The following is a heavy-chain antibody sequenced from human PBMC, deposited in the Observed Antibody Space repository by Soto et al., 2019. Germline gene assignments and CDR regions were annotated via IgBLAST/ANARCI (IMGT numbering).Heavy chain of an antibody. CDR3: AKDHYYGSGSPYYYYYGMDV. J-gene: IGHJ6*04. Sequence: QVQLVESGGGVVQPGRSLRLSCAASGFTFSSYGMHWVRQAPGKGLEWVAVISYDGSNKYYADSVKGRFTISRDNSKNTLYLKMNSLRAEDTAVYYCAKDHYYGSGSPYYYYYGMDVWGKGTTVTVSS. D-gene: IGHD3-10*01. CDR1: GFTFSSYG. V-gene: IGHV3-30*18. CDR2: ISYDGSNK.